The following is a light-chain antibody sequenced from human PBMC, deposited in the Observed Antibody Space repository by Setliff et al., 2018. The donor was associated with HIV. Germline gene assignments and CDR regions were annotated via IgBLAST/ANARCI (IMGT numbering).Light chain of an antibody. CDR2: EIT. V-gene: IGLV2-23*02. CDR3: CSYTGGDNYL. CDR1: TSDVGSYIL. Sequence: QSALTQPASVSASPGQSITISCTGTTSDVGSYILVSCYQQHPGRAPKLILYEITKRPSGVSNRFSGSKSGNTASLTISGLQAEDEADYYCCSYTGGDNYLFGSGTKVTVL. J-gene: IGLJ1*01.